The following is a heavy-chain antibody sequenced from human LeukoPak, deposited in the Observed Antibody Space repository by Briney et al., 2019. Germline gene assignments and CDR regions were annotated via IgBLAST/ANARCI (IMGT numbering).Heavy chain of an antibody. Sequence: PGRSLRLSCAASGFTFSSYGMHWVRQAPGKGLEWVAVIWYDGSNKYYADSVKGRFTISGDNSKNTLYLQMNILRAEDTAVYYCARDDSSGYYHFDYWGQGTLVTVSS. CDR1: GFTFSSYG. J-gene: IGHJ4*02. CDR2: IWYDGSNK. V-gene: IGHV3-33*01. D-gene: IGHD3-22*01. CDR3: ARDDSSGYYHFDY.